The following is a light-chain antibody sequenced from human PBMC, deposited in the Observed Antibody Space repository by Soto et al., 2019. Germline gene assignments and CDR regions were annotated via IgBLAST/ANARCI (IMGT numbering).Light chain of an antibody. V-gene: IGKV1-9*01. CDR3: QQLNSYPLT. J-gene: IGKJ3*01. CDR1: QGVSSY. CDR2: AAS. Sequence: IQLTQSPSSLSASVGDRVTITCRASQGVSSYLAWYQQKPGKAPKLLIYAASTLQSGVPSRFSGGGSGTDCSLTISSLQPEDFATYYCQQLNSYPLTFGPGTKVDIK.